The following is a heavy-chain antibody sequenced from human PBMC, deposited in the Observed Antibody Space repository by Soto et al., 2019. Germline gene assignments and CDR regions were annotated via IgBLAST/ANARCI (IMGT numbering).Heavy chain of an antibody. CDR3: ARAVGGYSYNWFDP. CDR2: IYQSGST. J-gene: IGHJ5*02. V-gene: IGHV4-4*02. D-gene: IGHD3-22*01. CDR1: GGSISSSNW. Sequence: PSETLSLTCAVSGGSISSSNWWSWVRQPPGKGLVWIGEIYQSGSTNYNPSLKSRVTISVDTSKNQFSLKLSSVTAADTAVYYCARAVGGYSYNWFDPWGQGTLVTVSS.